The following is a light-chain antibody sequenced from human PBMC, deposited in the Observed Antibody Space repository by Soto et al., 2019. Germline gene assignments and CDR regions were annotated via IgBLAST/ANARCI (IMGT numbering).Light chain of an antibody. CDR3: CSYGGNYVI. V-gene: IGLV2-11*01. CDR1: RRDVGGYNY. CDR2: DVA. J-gene: IGLJ2*01. Sequence: QSVLTQPRSVSGSPGQSVTISCTGTRRDVGGYNYDSWYQQHPGKVPKLMIFDVAKRPSGVPDRFSGSKSGTTASLTISGLQAEDEADYYCCSYGGNYVIFGGGTKLTVL.